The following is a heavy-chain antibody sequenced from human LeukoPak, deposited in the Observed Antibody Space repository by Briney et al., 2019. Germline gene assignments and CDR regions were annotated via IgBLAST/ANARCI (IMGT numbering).Heavy chain of an antibody. J-gene: IGHJ4*02. CDR3: AMSPPYDYVWGSYPTLFDY. Sequence: ASVKVSFTASGYTFTSYGISWVRQAPGQGLERMGWISAYNGNTNYAQKLQGRVTMTTDTSTSTAYVELRSLRSDDTAVYYCAMSPPYDYVWGSYPTLFDYWGQGTLVTVSS. D-gene: IGHD3-16*02. CDR2: ISAYNGNT. V-gene: IGHV1-18*01. CDR1: GYTFTSYG.